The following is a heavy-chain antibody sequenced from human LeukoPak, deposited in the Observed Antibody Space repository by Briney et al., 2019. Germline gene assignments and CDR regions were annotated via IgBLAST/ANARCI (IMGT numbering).Heavy chain of an antibody. CDR1: GGSISSYY. CDR2: IYYSGST. J-gene: IGHJ5*02. CDR3: ARNGEGLLWFGETNWFDP. Sequence: PSETLSLTCTVSGGSISSYYCSWIRQPPGKGLEWIGSIYYSGSTNYNPTLKSRVTISVDTSKNQFSLKLSSVTAADTAVYYCARNGEGLLWFGETNWFDPWGQGTLVTVSS. D-gene: IGHD3-10*01. V-gene: IGHV4-59*08.